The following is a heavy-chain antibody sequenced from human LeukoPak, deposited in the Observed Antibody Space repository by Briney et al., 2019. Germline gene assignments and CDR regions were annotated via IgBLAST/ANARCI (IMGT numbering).Heavy chain of an antibody. Sequence: KPSETLSLTCTVSGGSIISTNYYWAWIRHPPGKGLEWIASVHYSGTPYNNPPLKSRVTMSVDTSKNQFSLKLSFVTAADTAVYYRARLGSQLLFDPWGQGTLVTVST. CDR2: VHYSGTP. J-gene: IGHJ5*02. V-gene: IGHV4-39*01. D-gene: IGHD6-19*01. CDR1: GGSIISTNYY. CDR3: ARLGSQLLFDP.